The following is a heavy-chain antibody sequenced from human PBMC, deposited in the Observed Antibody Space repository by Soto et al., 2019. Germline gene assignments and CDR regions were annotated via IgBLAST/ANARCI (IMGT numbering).Heavy chain of an antibody. CDR2: ISGSSGST. D-gene: IGHD3-3*01. V-gene: IGHV3-23*01. Sequence: GGSLRLSCAASGFTFSSYAMSWVRQAPGKGLEWVSAISGSSGSTYYADSVKGRFTISRDNSKNTLYLQMNSLRAEDTAVYYCAKARAQYYDFWSGYPVDYWXQGTLVTVSS. CDR3: AKARAQYYDFWSGYPVDY. CDR1: GFTFSSYA. J-gene: IGHJ4*02.